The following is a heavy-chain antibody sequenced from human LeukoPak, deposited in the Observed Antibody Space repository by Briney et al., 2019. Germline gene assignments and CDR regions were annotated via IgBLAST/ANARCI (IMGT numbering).Heavy chain of an antibody. J-gene: IGHJ4*02. Sequence: GESLQISFQGSGYSFTSYWIGWVRPKPGKGLAWMGVIYPGDSDTRNSPSLQGQVIISVDKSISTAYLQWSSLKASDTAMYYCARSSHYYYGSGPLHAYYFDYWGQGTLVTVSS. D-gene: IGHD3-10*01. CDR2: IYPGDSDT. V-gene: IGHV5-51*01. CDR3: ARSSHYYYGSGPLHAYYFDY. CDR1: GYSFTSYW.